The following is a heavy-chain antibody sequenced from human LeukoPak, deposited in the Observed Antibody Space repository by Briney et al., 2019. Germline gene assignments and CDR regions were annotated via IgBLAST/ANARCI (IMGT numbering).Heavy chain of an antibody. CDR1: GFMIDEYA. CDR3: ARDRRDGYNDGYFSL. J-gene: IGHJ2*01. D-gene: IGHD5-24*01. Sequence: TGGSLRLSCTASGFMIDEYAMTWVRQAPGRGLEWLGFIRSRSYHETTQYAASVRGRFTISRDDSKSVTYLQMDSLKTEDTAVSFCARDRRDGYNDGYFSLWGRGTLVSVSS. CDR2: IRSRSYHETT. V-gene: IGHV3-49*04.